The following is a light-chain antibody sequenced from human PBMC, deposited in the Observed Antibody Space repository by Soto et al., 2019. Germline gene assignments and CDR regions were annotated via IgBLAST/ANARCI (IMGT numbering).Light chain of an antibody. CDR1: QSVSSY. CDR2: DAS. Sequence: EIVLTQSPATLSLSPGARATLSCRASQSVSSYLAWYQHKPGQAPRLLIYDASNRATGIPARFSGSGSGTDFTLTISSLEPEDFPVYYCQQRSNWPPYTFGQGTKLEIK. CDR3: QQRSNWPPYT. V-gene: IGKV3-11*01. J-gene: IGKJ2*01.